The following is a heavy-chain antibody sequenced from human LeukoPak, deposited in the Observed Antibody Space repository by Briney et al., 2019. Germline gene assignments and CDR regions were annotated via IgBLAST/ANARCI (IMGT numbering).Heavy chain of an antibody. V-gene: IGHV4-59*01. CDR1: GGSISSYY. CDR2: IYYSGST. CDR3: ASTDFWSGTHSTGRAFHI. Sequence: SETLSLTCTISGGSISSYYWSWIRQPPGKGLEWIGYIYYSGSTNYNPSLKSRVTISVDTSKNQFSLKLSSVTAADTAVYYCASTDFWSGTHSTGRAFHIWGQGTMVTVSS. D-gene: IGHD3-3*01. J-gene: IGHJ3*02.